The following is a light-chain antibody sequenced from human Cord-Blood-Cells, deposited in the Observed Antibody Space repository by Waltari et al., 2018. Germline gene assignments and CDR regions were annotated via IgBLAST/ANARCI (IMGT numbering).Light chain of an antibody. CDR1: QGIRSY. CDR3: QQLNSYPLP. V-gene: IGKV1-9*01. CDR2: AAS. Sequence: DIQLTQSPSFLSASVRDRVTITGRASQGIRSYLARYQQKPGKAPNLLIYAASTVQSGVPSRFSGSGSGTEFTLTIGSLQPEGFATYYCQQLNSYPLPFGGGTKVELK. J-gene: IGKJ4*01.